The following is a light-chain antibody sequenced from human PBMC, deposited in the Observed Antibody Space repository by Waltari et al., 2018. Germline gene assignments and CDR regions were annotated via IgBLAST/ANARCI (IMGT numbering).Light chain of an antibody. CDR2: GNS. V-gene: IGLV1-40*01. CDR3: QSYDSSLSGWV. CDR1: SSKIGAGSD. J-gene: IGLJ3*02. Sequence: QSVLTQPPSVSGAPGQRVTISCTGSSSKIGAGSDVHGYQQLPGTAPKVLIYGNSNRPSGVPDRVSGSKSGTSASLAITGLQAEDEADYYCQSYDSSLSGWVFGGGTKLTVL.